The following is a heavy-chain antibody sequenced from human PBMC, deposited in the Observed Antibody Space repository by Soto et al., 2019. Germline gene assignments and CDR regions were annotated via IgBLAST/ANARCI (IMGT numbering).Heavy chain of an antibody. CDR3: ARLTKWELLRGWTGKDY. CDR1: GYSFTSYW. D-gene: IGHD1-26*01. J-gene: IGHJ4*02. V-gene: IGHV5-10-1*01. CDR2: IDPSDSYT. Sequence: PGESLKISCKGSGYSFTSYWISWVRQMPGKGLEWMGRIDPSDSYTNYSPSFQGHVTISADKSISTAYLQWSSLKASDTAMYYCARLTKWELLRGWTGKDYWGQGTLVTVSS.